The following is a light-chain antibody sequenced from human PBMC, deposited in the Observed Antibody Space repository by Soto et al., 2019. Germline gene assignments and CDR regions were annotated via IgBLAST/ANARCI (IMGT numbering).Light chain of an antibody. CDR1: SNDVGGYNY. CDR2: DVR. CDR3: SAYTSSSTPYV. Sequence: QSALTQPASVSGSPGQSITISCSGTSNDVGGYNYVSWYQQHPDTAPKPIIYDVRYRPSGVSNRFSGSKSGNTASLTISGLQAEDEADYYCSAYTSSSTPYVFGSGTKVTVL. V-gene: IGLV2-14*03. J-gene: IGLJ1*01.